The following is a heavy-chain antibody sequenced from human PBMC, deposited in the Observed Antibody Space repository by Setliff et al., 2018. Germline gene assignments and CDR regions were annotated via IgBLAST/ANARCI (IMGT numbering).Heavy chain of an antibody. CDR2: ISGYGSRT. J-gene: IGHJ4*02. CDR3: VTDPPGSGWSFDS. CDR1: GFTFSSYA. Sequence: GGSLRLSCAASGFTFSSYAMTWVRQAPGKGLEWVSGISGYGSRTYYADSVKGRSTISRDNSKKMVYLEMNTLGAEDTALYYCVTDPPGSGWSFDSWGQGTLVTVSS. V-gene: IGHV3-23*01. D-gene: IGHD6-19*01.